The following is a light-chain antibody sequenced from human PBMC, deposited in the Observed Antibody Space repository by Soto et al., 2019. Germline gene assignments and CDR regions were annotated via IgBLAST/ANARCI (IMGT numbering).Light chain of an antibody. V-gene: IGLV2-14*01. CDR1: SSDVGGYDY. J-gene: IGLJ1*01. CDR2: DVN. Sequence: QSALTQPASVSGAPGQSITISCTGTSSDVGGYDYVSWYQQLPGKAPKLLIYDVNNRPSGVSHRFSGSKSGNTASLTISGLQAEDEADYCCSSSTGSSTFVFGTGTKLTVL. CDR3: SSSTGSSTFV.